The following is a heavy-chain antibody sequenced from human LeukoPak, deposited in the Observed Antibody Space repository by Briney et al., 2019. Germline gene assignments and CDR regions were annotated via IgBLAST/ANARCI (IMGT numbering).Heavy chain of an antibody. CDR3: ARDTRGRIAAAVVGMDV. J-gene: IGHJ6*02. CDR2: IYSGGST. V-gene: IGHV3-53*01. Sequence: GRSLRLSCAASGFTFSSYGMHWVRQAPGKGLEWVSVIYSGGSTYYADSVKGRFTISRDNSKNTLYLQMNSLRAEDTAVYYCARDTRGRIAAAVVGMDVWGQGTTVTVSS. D-gene: IGHD6-13*01. CDR1: GFTFSSYG.